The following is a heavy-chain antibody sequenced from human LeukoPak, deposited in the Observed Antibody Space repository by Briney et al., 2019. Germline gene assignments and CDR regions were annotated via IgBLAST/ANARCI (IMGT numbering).Heavy chain of an antibody. V-gene: IGHV3-23*01. CDR1: GFTFSGYA. Sequence: GGSLRLSCAASGFTFSGYAMSWVRQAPGKGLEWVSAISGSGGSTYYADSVKGRFTISRDNSKNTLYLQMSSLRAEDTAVYYCAKVKVVGYSTFDYWGQGALVTVSS. CDR3: AKVKVVGYSTFDY. D-gene: IGHD2-8*01. CDR2: ISGSGGST. J-gene: IGHJ4*02.